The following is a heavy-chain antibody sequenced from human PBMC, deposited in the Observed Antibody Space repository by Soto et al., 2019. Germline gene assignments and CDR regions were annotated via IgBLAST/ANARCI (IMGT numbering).Heavy chain of an antibody. CDR2: IVVGSGNT. Sequence: AASVKGSCKASGYTFTSYGISWVRQAPGQRLEWIGWIVVGSGNTNYAQKFKERVTITRDMSTSTAYMELSSLRSEDTAVYYCAALQLERRSSPNYYYYGMDVWGQGTTVTVSS. CDR1: GYTFTSYG. J-gene: IGHJ6*02. D-gene: IGHD1-1*01. V-gene: IGHV1-58*02. CDR3: AALQLERRSSPNYYYYGMDV.